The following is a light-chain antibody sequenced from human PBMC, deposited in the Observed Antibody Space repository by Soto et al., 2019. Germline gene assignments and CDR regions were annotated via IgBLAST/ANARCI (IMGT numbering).Light chain of an antibody. CDR2: DVF. J-gene: IGLJ1*01. V-gene: IGLV2-14*03. CDR1: TDDVGGYDS. CDR3: SSYTASSTYV. Sequence: QSALSQPASVSGSPGESITISCTGTTDDVGGYDSVSWYQHHPGKVPKFLIYDVFNRPAGVSNRFSGSKYDNTASLTISGLQAEDEADYYCSSYTASSTYVFGSGTKLTVL.